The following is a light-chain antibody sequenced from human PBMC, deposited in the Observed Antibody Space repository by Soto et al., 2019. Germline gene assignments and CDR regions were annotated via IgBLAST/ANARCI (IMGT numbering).Light chain of an antibody. CDR3: SSYTSSSTSVV. V-gene: IGLV2-14*01. CDR2: HVS. J-gene: IGLJ2*01. Sequence: QSALTQPASVSGSPGQSITISCTGTSSDVGGYNYVSWYQQHPGKAPKLMIYHVSNRPSGVSNRFSGSKSGNTASLTISGLQAEDEADYYCSSYTSSSTSVVFGGGTKVTVL. CDR1: SSDVGGYNY.